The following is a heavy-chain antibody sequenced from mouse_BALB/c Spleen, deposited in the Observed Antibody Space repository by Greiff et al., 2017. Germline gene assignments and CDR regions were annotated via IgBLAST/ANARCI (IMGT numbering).Heavy chain of an antibody. CDR2: IWAGGST. Sequence: VKLMESGPGLVAPSQSLSITCTVSGFSLTSYGVHWVRQPPGKGLEWLGVIWAGGSTNYNSALMSRLSISKDNSKSQVFLKMNSLQTDDTAMYYCARLYYGSSYGAMDYWGQGTSVTVSS. D-gene: IGHD1-1*01. J-gene: IGHJ4*01. V-gene: IGHV2-9*02. CDR3: ARLYYGSSYGAMDY. CDR1: GFSLTSYG.